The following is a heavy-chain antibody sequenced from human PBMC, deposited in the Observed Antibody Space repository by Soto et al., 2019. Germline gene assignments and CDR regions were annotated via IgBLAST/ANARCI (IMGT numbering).Heavy chain of an antibody. J-gene: IGHJ6*03. V-gene: IGHV3-7*01. CDR1: GFTFSSYW. CDR2: IKQDGSEK. D-gene: IGHD4-4*01. CDR3: ARGSTGVTTIPYYYYYMDV. Sequence: GGSLRLSCAASGFTFSSYWMSWVRQAPGKGLEWVANIKQDGSEKYYVDSVKGRFTISRDNAKNSLYLQMNSLRAEDTAVYYCARGSTGVTTIPYYYYYMDVWGKGTTVTVSS.